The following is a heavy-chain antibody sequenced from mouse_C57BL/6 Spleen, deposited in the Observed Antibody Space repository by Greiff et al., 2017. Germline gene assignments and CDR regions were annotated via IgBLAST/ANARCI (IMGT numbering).Heavy chain of an antibody. V-gene: IGHV1-54*01. J-gene: IGHJ4*01. CDR3: ARTEGYDGSMDY. CDR1: GFAFTNYL. Sequence: QVQLQQSGAELVRPGTSVKVSCKASGFAFTNYLIEWVQQRPGQGLEWIGVINPGSGGTNYNEKVKGKATLTADKSASTAYMQLSSLTSEDSAVYFCARTEGYDGSMDYWGQGTSVTVSS. D-gene: IGHD2-2*01. CDR2: INPGSGGT.